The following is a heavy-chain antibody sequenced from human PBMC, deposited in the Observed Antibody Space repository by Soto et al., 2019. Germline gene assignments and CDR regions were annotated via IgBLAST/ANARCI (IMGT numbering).Heavy chain of an antibody. D-gene: IGHD2-15*01. CDR1: GGSISSSSYY. V-gene: IGHV4-39*01. CDR2: IYYSGST. Sequence: QLQLQELGPGLVKPSETLSLTCTVSGGSISSSSYYWGWIRQPPGKGLEWIGSIYYSGSTYYNPSLKSRVTISVDTSKKQFSLKLRSVTAADTAVYYCARRNLVVVAATYDAFDIWGQGTMVTVSS. CDR3: ARRNLVVVAATYDAFDI. J-gene: IGHJ3*02.